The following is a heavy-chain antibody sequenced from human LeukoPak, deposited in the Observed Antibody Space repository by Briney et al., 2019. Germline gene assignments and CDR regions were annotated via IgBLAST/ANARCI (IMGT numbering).Heavy chain of an antibody. Sequence: PSETLSLTCTVSGGSISSGGYYWSWIRQHPGKGLKWIGYIYYSGSTYYNPSLKSRVTISVDTSKDQFFLKLSSVTAADTAVYYCARDTVHYGMDFWGQGSTVTVPS. J-gene: IGHJ6*02. CDR3: ARDTVHYGMDF. D-gene: IGHD4-11*01. CDR2: IYYSGST. CDR1: GGSISSGGYY. V-gene: IGHV4-31*03.